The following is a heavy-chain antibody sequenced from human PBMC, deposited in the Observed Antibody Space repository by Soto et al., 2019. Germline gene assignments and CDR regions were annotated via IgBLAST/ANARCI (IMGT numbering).Heavy chain of an antibody. D-gene: IGHD2-15*01. CDR2: IYKSATT. CDR1: GDSISNLDYF. Sequence: SETLSLTCSVSGDSISNLDYFWAWIRQPPGQALEYIGYIYKSATTYYNSSFESRVAISVDTSKSQFSLNVTSVTAADTAVYFCARGRYCLTGRCFPNWFDSWGQGALVTVSS. J-gene: IGHJ5*01. V-gene: IGHV4-30-4*01. CDR3: ARGRYCLTGRCFPNWFDS.